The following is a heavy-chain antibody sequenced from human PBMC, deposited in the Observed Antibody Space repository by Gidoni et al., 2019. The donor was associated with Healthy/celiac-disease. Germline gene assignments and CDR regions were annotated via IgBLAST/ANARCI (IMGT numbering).Heavy chain of an antibody. CDR2: LSIGATT. CDR3: ERMNDYGDYAVGY. V-gene: IGHV3-66*01. J-gene: IGHJ4*02. Sequence: EVQLVESGGGLVQPGRSLTLPCAASGVTVSSNYMSWLRQAPGKGLDYVSVLSIGATTYYADSVKGRFTISRDNSKNTLYLQMNNLRAEDTDVYYCERMNDYGDYAVGYWGQGTLVTVSS. CDR1: GVTVSSNY. D-gene: IGHD4-17*01.